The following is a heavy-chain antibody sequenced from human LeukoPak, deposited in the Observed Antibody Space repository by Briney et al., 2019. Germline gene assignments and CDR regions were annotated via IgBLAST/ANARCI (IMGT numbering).Heavy chain of an antibody. D-gene: IGHD1-26*01. CDR3: ARERVGASGYFDY. V-gene: IGHV4-4*02. J-gene: IGHJ4*02. CDR2: IYHSGST. CDR1: GGSISSSNW. Sequence: PSGTLSLTCAVSGGSISSSNWWSWVRQPPGKGLEWIGNIYHSGSTYYNPSLKSRVTISVDTSKNQFSLKLSSVTAADTAVYYCARERVGASGYFDYWGQGTLVTVSS.